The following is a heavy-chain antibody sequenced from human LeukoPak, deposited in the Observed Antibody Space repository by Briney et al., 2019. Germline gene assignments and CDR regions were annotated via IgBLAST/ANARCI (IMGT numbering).Heavy chain of an antibody. J-gene: IGHJ4*02. CDR2: ISYDGSNK. D-gene: IGHD2-15*01. V-gene: IGHV3-30*04. CDR3: ARDVYCSGGSCYSVVTDQQFDY. CDR1: GFTFSSYA. Sequence: GGSLRLSCAASGFTFSSYAMHWVRQAPGKGLEWVAVISYDGSNKYYADSVKGRFTISRDNSKNTLYLQMNSLKTEDTAVYYCARDVYCSGGSCYSVVTDQQFDYRGQGTLVTVSS.